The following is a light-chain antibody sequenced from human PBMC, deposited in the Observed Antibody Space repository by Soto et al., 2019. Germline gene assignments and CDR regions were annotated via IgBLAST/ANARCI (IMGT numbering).Light chain of an antibody. CDR2: EAT. V-gene: IGLV2-23*01. J-gene: IGLJ3*02. Sequence: QSVLTQPASVSGSPGQSITISCTGTSSNIGSYNFVSWYQQRPGRAPKLMIFEATKRPSGVPPRFSGSKSGNTASLTISGLQAEDEADYYCCSYAGTSRWVFGGGTQLTVL. CDR1: SSNIGSYNF. CDR3: CSYAGTSRWV.